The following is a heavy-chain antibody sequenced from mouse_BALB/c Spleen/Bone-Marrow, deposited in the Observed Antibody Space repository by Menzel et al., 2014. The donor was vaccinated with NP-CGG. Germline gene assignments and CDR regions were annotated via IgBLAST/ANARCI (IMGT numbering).Heavy chain of an antibody. CDR3: ARKDYGSSYPFAY. J-gene: IGHJ3*01. CDR2: IYPGGGYT. Sequence: VQLQQPGAELVRPGTSVKISCKASGYTSTNYWLGWVKQRPGHGLEWIGDIYPGGGYTNYNEKFKGKATLTADTSSSTAYMQLSSLTSEDSAVYFCARKDYGSSYPFAYWGQGTLVTVSA. CDR1: GYTSTNYW. V-gene: IGHV1-63*02. D-gene: IGHD1-1*01.